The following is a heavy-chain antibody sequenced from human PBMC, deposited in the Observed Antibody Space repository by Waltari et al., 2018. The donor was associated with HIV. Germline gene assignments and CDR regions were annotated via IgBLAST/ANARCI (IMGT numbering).Heavy chain of an antibody. D-gene: IGHD3-16*01. J-gene: IGHJ4*02. V-gene: IGHV3-74*01. CDR1: GFTFTTSW. CDR3: ASLYNYVWGSPPPFDY. CDR2: INSDGSST. Sequence: EVQLVESGGGLVQPGGSLRLSCAASGFTFTTSWMQWVRQAPGKGLVWVSRINSDGSSTNYADSVKGRFTISRDNAKNTVYLQMNSLRAEDTALYYCASLYNYVWGSPPPFDYWGQGTLVTVSS.